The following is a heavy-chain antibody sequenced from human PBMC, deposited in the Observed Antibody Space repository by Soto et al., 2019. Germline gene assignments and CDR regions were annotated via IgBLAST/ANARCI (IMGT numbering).Heavy chain of an antibody. V-gene: IGHV3-21*01. D-gene: IGHD3-22*01. J-gene: IGHJ6*02. CDR3: ARDIIGGGYYWSVKPSYYYYGMDV. CDR2: IGSSSSYI. Sequence: EVQLVESGGGLVKPGGSLRLSCAASGFTFSSYSMNWVRQAPGKGLEWVSSIGSSSSYIYYADSVKGRFTISRDNAKNSLYLQRNSLRAEDTAVYYCARDIIGGGYYWSVKPSYYYYGMDVWGQGTTVTVSS. CDR1: GFTFSSYS.